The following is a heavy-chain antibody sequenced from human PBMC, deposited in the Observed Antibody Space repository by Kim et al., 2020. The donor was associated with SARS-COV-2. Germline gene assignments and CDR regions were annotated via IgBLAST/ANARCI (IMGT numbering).Heavy chain of an antibody. D-gene: IGHD3-10*01. CDR2: IYYSGST. V-gene: IGHV4-39*01. J-gene: IGHJ4*02. CDR1: GGSISSSSYY. Sequence: SETLSLTCTVSGGSISSSSYYWGWIRQPPGKGLEWIGSIYYSGSTYYNPSLKSRVTISVDTSKNQFSLQLSSVTAADTAVYYWARSFLWFGELLPPSWVSFYFHYWGRGTLVTVSS. CDR3: ARSFLWFGELLPPSWVSFYFHY.